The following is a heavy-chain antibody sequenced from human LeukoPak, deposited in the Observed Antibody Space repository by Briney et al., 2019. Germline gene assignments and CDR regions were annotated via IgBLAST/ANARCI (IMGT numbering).Heavy chain of an antibody. J-gene: IGHJ4*02. Sequence: PGGSLRLSCAATGFTFDDYAMHWVRQAPGKGLEWVSGISWNSGSIGYADSVKGRFTISRDNAKNSLYLQMNSLRAEDTALYYCASQRFDWGQGTLVTVSS. CDR1: GFTFDDYA. D-gene: IGHD3-16*01. CDR2: ISWNSGSI. CDR3: ASQRFD. V-gene: IGHV3-9*01.